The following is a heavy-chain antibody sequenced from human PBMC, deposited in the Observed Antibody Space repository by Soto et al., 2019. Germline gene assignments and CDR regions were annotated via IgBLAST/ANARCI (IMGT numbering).Heavy chain of an antibody. V-gene: IGHV4-39*01. CDR1: GVSISNSNYY. CDR2: IYYSGIT. Sequence: QLQLQESGPGLVKPSETLSLTCTVSGVSISNSNYYWGWIRRPPGKGLEWIGTIYYSGITYYNPSIKSRVTTSVDTSKNHFSLKLTSVTAADTAVYYCARHASNWGQGTLVTVSS. J-gene: IGHJ4*02. CDR3: ARHASN.